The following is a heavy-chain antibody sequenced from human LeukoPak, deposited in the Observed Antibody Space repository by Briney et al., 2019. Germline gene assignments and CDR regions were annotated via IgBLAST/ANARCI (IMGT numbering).Heavy chain of an antibody. CDR3: AKELSSIFNWFDP. CDR1: GFTFSSYS. V-gene: IGHV3-21*04. J-gene: IGHJ5*02. D-gene: IGHD2-15*01. CDR2: ISSSSSYI. Sequence: PGGSLRLSCAASGFTFSSYSMNWVRQAPGKGLEWVSSISSSSSYIYYADSVKGRFTISRDNAKNSLYLQMNSLRAEDTAVYYCAKELSSIFNWFDPWGQGTLVTVSS.